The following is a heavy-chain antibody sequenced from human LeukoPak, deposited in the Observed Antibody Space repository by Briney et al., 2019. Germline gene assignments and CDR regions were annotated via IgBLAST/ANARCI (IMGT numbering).Heavy chain of an antibody. J-gene: IGHJ5*02. CDR1: GGSFSGYY. D-gene: IGHD6-13*01. Sequence: PSETLSLTCAVYGGSFSGYYWSWIRQPPGKGLEWIGEINHSGSTNYNPSLKSRVTISVDTSKNQFSLKLSSVTAADTAVYYCLVPSYNNWFDPWGQGTLVTVSS. CDR2: INHSGST. CDR3: LVPSYNNWFDP. V-gene: IGHV4-34*01.